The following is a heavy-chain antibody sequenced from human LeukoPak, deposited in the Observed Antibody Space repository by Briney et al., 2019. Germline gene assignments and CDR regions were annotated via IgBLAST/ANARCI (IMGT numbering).Heavy chain of an antibody. CDR2: SRNKAKSYTT. CDR3: ARWVCSPTSCYYFDY. CDR1: GFTFSDYY. Sequence: PGGSLRLSCAASGFTFSDYYMDWVRQAPGKGLEWVGRSRNKAKSYTTEYAASVKGRFTVSRDDSKNSLYLQMNSLRAEDTAVYYCARWVCSPTSCYYFDYWGQGTLVVVSS. D-gene: IGHD2-2*01. J-gene: IGHJ4*02. V-gene: IGHV3-72*01.